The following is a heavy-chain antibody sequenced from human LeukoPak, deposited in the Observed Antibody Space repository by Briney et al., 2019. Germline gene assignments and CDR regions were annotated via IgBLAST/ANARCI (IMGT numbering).Heavy chain of an antibody. D-gene: IGHD3-10*01. V-gene: IGHV3-66*01. CDR3: ARAGLLRFGSFDY. CDR1: GFTFSSYW. J-gene: IGHJ4*02. Sequence: GGSLRLSCAASGFTFSSYWMSWVRQAPGKGLEWVSVIYSGGSTYYADSVKGRFTISRDNSKNTLYLQMNSLRAEDTAVYYCARAGLLRFGSFDYWGQGTLVTVSS. CDR2: IYSGGST.